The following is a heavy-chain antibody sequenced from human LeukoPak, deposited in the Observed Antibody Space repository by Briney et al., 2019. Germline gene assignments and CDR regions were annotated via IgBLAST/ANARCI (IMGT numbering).Heavy chain of an antibody. J-gene: IGHJ5*02. CDR2: IYSGGNT. V-gene: IGHV3-66*01. D-gene: IGHD6-19*01. CDR1: GFTVSRNY. Sequence: GGSLRLSCAASGFTVSRNYMSWVRQAPGKGLEWVSVIYSGGNTYYADSVKGRFTISRDNSKNTLYLHMNSLRAEDTAVYYCAGEYSSGWYMGNWFDPWGQGTLVTVSS. CDR3: AGEYSSGWYMGNWFDP.